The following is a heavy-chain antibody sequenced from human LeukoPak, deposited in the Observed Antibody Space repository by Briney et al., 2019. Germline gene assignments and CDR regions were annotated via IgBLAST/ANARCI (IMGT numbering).Heavy chain of an antibody. D-gene: IGHD1-26*01. CDR3: ARHPYSGSYHFDY. CDR2: INPNSGGT. V-gene: IGHV1-2*02. CDR1: GYIFTGYY. Sequence: GASVKDSCKASGYIFTGYYMHWVRPAPGQGLEWMGWINPNSGGTNSAQKFQGRVTMTRDTSISTAYMELSRLTSDDTAVYYCARHPYSGSYHFDYWGQGTLVTVPS. J-gene: IGHJ4*02.